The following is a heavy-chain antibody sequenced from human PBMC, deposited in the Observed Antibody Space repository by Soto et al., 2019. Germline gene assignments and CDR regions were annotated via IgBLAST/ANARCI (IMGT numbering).Heavy chain of an antibody. J-gene: IGHJ4*02. V-gene: IGHV4-34*01. CDR1: VGSFSSYH. Sequence: TLSLTCAVYVGSFSSYHWSWIRQTPGKGLEWIGEINHLTTTNYNPSLKSRVIISLDTPKNQFSLKLSSVTAADTAVYCCARGYDTALAPIFWGQGILVTVSS. CDR3: ARGYDTALAPIF. CDR2: INHLTTT. D-gene: IGHD5-18*01.